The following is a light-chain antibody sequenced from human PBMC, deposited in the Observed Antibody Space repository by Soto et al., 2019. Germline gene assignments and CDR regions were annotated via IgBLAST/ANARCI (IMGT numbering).Light chain of an antibody. J-gene: IGLJ1*01. V-gene: IGLV2-14*01. CDR3: SSFTGSSTYV. CDR1: SSDVGGYNY. Sequence: QSVLTQPASVSGSPGQSITISCTGTSSDVGGYNYVSWYQQHPGKAPKVMIYEVSNRPSGVSNRFSGSKSGNSASLTISGLQAEDEAEYYCSSFTGSSTYVFGTGTKVTVL. CDR2: EVS.